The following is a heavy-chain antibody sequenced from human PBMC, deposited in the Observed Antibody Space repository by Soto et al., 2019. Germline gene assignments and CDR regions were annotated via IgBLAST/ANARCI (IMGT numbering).Heavy chain of an antibody. CDR3: AKDIWKTYSSDFFDP. D-gene: IGHD6-25*01. CDR2: ISGSGGST. Sequence: GGSLRLSCAASGFTFSSYAMSWVRQAPGKGLEWVSAISGSGGSTYYADSVKGRFTISRDNSKNTLYLQMNSLRAEDTALYYCAKDIWKTYSSDFFDPWGQGTLVTVSS. CDR1: GFTFSSYA. V-gene: IGHV3-23*01. J-gene: IGHJ5*02.